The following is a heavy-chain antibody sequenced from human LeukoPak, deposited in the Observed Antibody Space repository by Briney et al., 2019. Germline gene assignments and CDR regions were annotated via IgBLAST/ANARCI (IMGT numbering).Heavy chain of an antibody. CDR3: ARDQGPNYYGSDRAYDRFDP. Sequence: ASVKVSCKASGYTFTSYYMHWVRQAPGQGLEWMGIINPSGGSTSYAQKFQGRVTMTRDMSTSTVYMELSSLRSEDTAVYYCARDQGPNYYGSDRAYDRFDPWGQGTLVTVSS. CDR1: GYTFTSYY. V-gene: IGHV1-46*01. J-gene: IGHJ5*02. CDR2: INPSGGST. D-gene: IGHD3-10*01.